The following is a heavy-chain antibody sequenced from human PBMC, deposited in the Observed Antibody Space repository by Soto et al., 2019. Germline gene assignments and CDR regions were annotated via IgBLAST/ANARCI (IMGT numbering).Heavy chain of an antibody. J-gene: IGHJ6*02. Sequence: GGSLRLSCAASGFTFSSYGMHWVRQAPGKGLEWVAVISYDGSNKYYADSVKGRFTISRDNSKNTLYLQMNSLRAEDTAVYYCAKAHYRARYYYYGMDVWGQGTTVTVSS. CDR1: GFTFSSYG. V-gene: IGHV3-30*18. CDR3: AKAHYRARYYYYGMDV. D-gene: IGHD6-6*01. CDR2: ISYDGSNK.